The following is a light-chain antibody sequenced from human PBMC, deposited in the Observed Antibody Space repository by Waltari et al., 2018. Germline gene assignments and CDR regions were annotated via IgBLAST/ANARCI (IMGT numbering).Light chain of an antibody. V-gene: IGKV1-6*01. CDR3: LQDYDYPLT. CDR2: AAS. J-gene: IGKJ4*01. CDR1: QDIGHD. Sequence: AIQMTQSPSSLSSSVGDRVTITCRASQDIGHDLGWYQQKPGKAPKLLIYAASSLQSGVPSRFSGAGSGTKFTLTISSLQSEDFATYYCLQDYDYPLTFGGGTKVAIK.